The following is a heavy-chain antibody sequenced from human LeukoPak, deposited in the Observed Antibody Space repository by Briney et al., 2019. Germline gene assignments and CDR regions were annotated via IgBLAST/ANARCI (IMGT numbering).Heavy chain of an antibody. CDR2: IYHSGST. Sequence: SETLFLTCTVSGYSISSGYYWGWIRQPPGKGLEWIGSIYHSGSTYYNPSLKSRVTISVDTSKNQFSLKLSSVTAADTAVYYCARDRQKGGPYGMDVWGQGTTVTVSS. CDR1: GYSISSGYY. J-gene: IGHJ6*02. D-gene: IGHD3-16*01. V-gene: IGHV4-38-2*02. CDR3: ARDRQKGGPYGMDV.